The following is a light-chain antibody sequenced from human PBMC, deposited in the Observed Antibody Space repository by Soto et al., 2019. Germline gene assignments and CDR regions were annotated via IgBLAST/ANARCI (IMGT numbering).Light chain of an antibody. CDR2: AAS. Sequence: EIVMTQSPATLSVSPVERATLSCLASQSVSSNLAWYQHKPGQAPRLLMYAASSRATGFPDRFSGSGSGTDFTLTISRLEPEDFAVYCCQQYGSSPRTFGQGTKVDI. V-gene: IGKV3-20*01. CDR3: QQYGSSPRT. J-gene: IGKJ1*01. CDR1: QSVSSN.